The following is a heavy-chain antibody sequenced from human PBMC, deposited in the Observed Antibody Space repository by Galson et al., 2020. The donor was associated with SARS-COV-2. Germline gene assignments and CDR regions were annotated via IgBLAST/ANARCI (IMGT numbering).Heavy chain of an antibody. CDR2: IDWDEDK. V-gene: IGHV2-70*11. CDR3: VRTHYANFDY. J-gene: IGHJ4*02. CDR1: GFSLSTSGMC. Sequence: SGPTLVKPTQTLTLSCTVSGFSLSTSGMCVSWIRQPPGKALEWLARIDWDEDKYYATSLKTRLTISRDTSRNLVVLKMTNMDPMDTATYYCVRTHYANFDYWGQGILVTVSS. D-gene: IGHD2-2*01.